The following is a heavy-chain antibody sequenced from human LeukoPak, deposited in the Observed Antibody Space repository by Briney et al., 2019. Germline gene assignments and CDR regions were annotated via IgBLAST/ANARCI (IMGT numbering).Heavy chain of an antibody. Sequence: SQTLSLTCAVSGGSISSGGYSWSWIRQPPGKGLEWIGYIYHSGSTYYNPSLKSRVTISVDRSKNQFSLKLSSGTAADTAVYYCARSYYDILTGSHIGGDWFDPWGQGTLVTVSS. CDR2: IYHSGST. D-gene: IGHD3-9*01. V-gene: IGHV4-30-2*01. J-gene: IGHJ5*02. CDR1: GGSISSGGYS. CDR3: ARSYYDILTGSHIGGDWFDP.